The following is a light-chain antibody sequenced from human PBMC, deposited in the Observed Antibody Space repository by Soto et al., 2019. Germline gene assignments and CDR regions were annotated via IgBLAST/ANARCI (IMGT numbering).Light chain of an antibody. J-gene: IGKJ2*01. CDR2: GAS. Sequence: EILLTQSPGTVSLSPGERATLSCRASQSVRNSYLAWYQQKPGQAPRLLIYGASGRATGIPDRFSGSGSGTDFTLTISSLEPEDFAVYYCQQYGSSPYTFGQGTKLEI. CDR1: QSVRNSY. CDR3: QQYGSSPYT. V-gene: IGKV3-20*01.